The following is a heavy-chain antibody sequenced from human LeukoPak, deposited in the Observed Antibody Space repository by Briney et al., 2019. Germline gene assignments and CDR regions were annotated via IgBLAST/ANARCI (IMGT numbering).Heavy chain of an antibody. CDR3: AREETHHVYYGMDV. CDR1: GYTFTSYG. J-gene: IGHJ6*02. D-gene: IGHD1-14*01. CDR2: ISAYNGNT. Sequence: ASVKVSCKASGYTFTSYGICGVRQAPGQGLEWMGWISAYNGNTNYAQKVQGRVTMTTDTSTSPAYMEMRSLRSDDTAVYYCAREETHHVYYGMDVWGQGTMVTVSS. V-gene: IGHV1-18*01.